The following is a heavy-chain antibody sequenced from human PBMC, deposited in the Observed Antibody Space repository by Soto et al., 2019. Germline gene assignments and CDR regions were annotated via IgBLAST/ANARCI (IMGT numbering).Heavy chain of an antibody. D-gene: IGHD3-3*01. Sequence: GGSLRLSCAASGFTFSSYAMSWVRQAPGKGLEWVSAISGSGGSTYYADSVKGRFTISRDNSKNTLYLQMNSLRAEDTAVYYCAKGPRYDFTYYMDVWDKGTTVTVSS. CDR3: AKGPRYDFTYYMDV. CDR2: ISGSGGST. CDR1: GFTFSSYA. V-gene: IGHV3-23*01. J-gene: IGHJ6*03.